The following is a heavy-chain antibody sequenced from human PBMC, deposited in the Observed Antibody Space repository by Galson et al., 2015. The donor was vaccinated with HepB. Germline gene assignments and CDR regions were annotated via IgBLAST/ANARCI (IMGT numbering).Heavy chain of an antibody. CDR1: GFTFSSYE. D-gene: IGHD2-2*01. CDR2: ISSSGSTI. J-gene: IGHJ6*02. CDR3: ARECSSTSCPYYYYYGMDV. V-gene: IGHV3-48*03. Sequence: SLRLSCAASGFTFSSYEMNWVRQAPGKGLEWVSYISSSGSTIYYADSVKGRLTISRDNAKNSLYLQMNSLRAEDTAVYYCARECSSTSCPYYYYYGMDVWGQGTTVTVSS.